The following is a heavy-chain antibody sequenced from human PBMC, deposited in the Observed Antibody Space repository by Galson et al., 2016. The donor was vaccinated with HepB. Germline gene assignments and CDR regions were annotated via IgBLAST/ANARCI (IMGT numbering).Heavy chain of an antibody. CDR1: GFTFSRYA. Sequence: LRLSCAASGFTFSRYAMHWVRQAPGKGPEWVALVTYDGTNAYYTDAVKGRFTISRDNSKNMVYLQMDSLRTEDTAIYYCARDHKEVTVEKYIHNRFDPWGQGTLVTVSP. V-gene: IGHV3-30*04. J-gene: IGHJ5*02. CDR3: ARDHKEVTVEKYIHNRFDP. D-gene: IGHD2-21*02. CDR2: VTYDGTNA.